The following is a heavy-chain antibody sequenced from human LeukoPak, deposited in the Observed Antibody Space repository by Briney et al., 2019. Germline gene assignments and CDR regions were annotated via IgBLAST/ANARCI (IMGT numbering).Heavy chain of an antibody. J-gene: IGHJ6*03. CDR3: ARDAAARPYYYMDV. Sequence: GGSLRLSCAASGFTFSSYSMNWVRQAPGKGLEWVSYISSSSSTIYYADSVKGRFTISRDNAKNSPYLQMNSLRAEDTAVYYCARDAAARPYYYMDVWGKGTTVTVSS. V-gene: IGHV3-48*01. CDR1: GFTFSSYS. D-gene: IGHD6-6*01. CDR2: ISSSSSTI.